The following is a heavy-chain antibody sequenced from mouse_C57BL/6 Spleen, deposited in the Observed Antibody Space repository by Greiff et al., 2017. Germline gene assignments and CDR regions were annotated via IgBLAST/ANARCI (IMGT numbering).Heavy chain of an antibody. D-gene: IGHD1-3*01. V-gene: IGHV5-17*01. CDR1: GFTFSDYG. CDR2: ISSGSSTI. CDR3: ARELFAY. J-gene: IGHJ3*01. Sequence: EVMLVESGGGLMKPGGSLKLSCAASGFTFSDYGMHWVRQAPEKGLEWVAYISSGSSTIYYADTVKGRFTISRDNAKNTLFLQMTSLRSEDTAMYYCARELFAYWGQGTLVTVSA.